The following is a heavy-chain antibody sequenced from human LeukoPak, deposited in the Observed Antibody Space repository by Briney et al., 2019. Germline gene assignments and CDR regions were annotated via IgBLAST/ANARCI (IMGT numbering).Heavy chain of an antibody. CDR2: IYHSGST. V-gene: IGHV4-59*01. Sequence: SETLSLTCTVSGGSISTYYWNWNRQPPGKGLEWIGYIYHSGSTNYNPSLQSRVTISVDTSKNQFSLNLNSVTAADTAVYYCARGGAARLHFQNWGQGTLVTVSS. J-gene: IGHJ1*01. D-gene: IGHD6-6*01. CDR1: GGSISTYY. CDR3: ARGGAARLHFQN.